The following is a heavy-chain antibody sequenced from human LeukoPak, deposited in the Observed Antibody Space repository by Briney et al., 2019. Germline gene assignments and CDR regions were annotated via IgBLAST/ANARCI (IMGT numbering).Heavy chain of an antibody. Sequence: GGSLRLSCVASGFTFSSYALTWVRQAPGKGLEWVSGLSGSAGSPYYADSVKGWFTISRDNSKNTLFLQMNNLRAEDTAIYYCTKVASSGSCYQSDYWGQGTLVTVSS. D-gene: IGHD2-15*01. J-gene: IGHJ4*02. CDR1: GFTFSSYA. CDR3: TKVASSGSCYQSDY. V-gene: IGHV3-23*01. CDR2: LSGSAGSP.